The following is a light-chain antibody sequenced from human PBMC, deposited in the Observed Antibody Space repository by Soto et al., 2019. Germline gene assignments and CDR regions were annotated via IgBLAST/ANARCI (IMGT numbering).Light chain of an antibody. Sequence: DIHMTQSPSTLSASVGDSVTITCRASQSITMWLAWYQQKPGKAPNLLIYKTSSLESGVPSRFSGSGSGTEFTLTISSLQPDDFATYYSQHWTDYSWTFGQGTKVEVK. V-gene: IGKV1-5*03. CDR2: KTS. CDR1: QSITMW. CDR3: QHWTDYSWT. J-gene: IGKJ1*01.